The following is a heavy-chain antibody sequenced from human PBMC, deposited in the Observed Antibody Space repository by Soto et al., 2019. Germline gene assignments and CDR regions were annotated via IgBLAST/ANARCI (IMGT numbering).Heavy chain of an antibody. V-gene: IGHV1-18*01. J-gene: IGHJ6*03. Sequence: QVQLVQSGAEVKKPGASVKVSCKASCYTFTSYGISWVRQAPEQGLEWMGWISAYNGNTNYAQKRQGRFTVTTHTSTSTAYMELRSLRSDDTCVYYCARASALYYYCYYMDGWGKGTTVTVSS. CDR1: CYTFTSYG. CDR2: ISAYNGNT. CDR3: ARASALYYYCYYMDG.